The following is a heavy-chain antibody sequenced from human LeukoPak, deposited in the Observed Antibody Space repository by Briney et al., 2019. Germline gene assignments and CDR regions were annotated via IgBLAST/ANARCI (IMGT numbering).Heavy chain of an antibody. Sequence: ASVKVSCKASGYTFTGYYMHWVRQAPGQGLEWMGWINPSSGGTNYAQKFQGRVTMTRDTSISTAYMELSRLRSDDTAVYYCAREAQAMVRGVIITPVRNWFDPWGQGTLVTVSS. D-gene: IGHD3-10*01. V-gene: IGHV1-2*02. J-gene: IGHJ5*02. CDR2: INPSSGGT. CDR3: AREAQAMVRGVIITPVRNWFDP. CDR1: GYTFTGYY.